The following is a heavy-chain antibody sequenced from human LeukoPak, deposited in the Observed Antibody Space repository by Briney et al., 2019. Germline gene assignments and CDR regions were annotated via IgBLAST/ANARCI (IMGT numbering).Heavy chain of an antibody. J-gene: IGHJ6*03. CDR1: GGSISSYY. V-gene: IGHV4-4*07. CDR2: ICTSGST. CDR3: ARDLTEKLQWLVGFYYYYYMDV. Sequence: SETLSLTCTVSGGSISSYYWSWIRQPAGKGLEWIGRICTSGSTNYNPSLKSRVTMSVDTSKNQFSLKLSSVTAADTAVYYCARDLTEKLQWLVGFYYYYYMDVWGKGTTVTVSS. D-gene: IGHD6-19*01.